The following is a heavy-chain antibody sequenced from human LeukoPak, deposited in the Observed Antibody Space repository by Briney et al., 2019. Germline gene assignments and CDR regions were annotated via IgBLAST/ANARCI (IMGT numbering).Heavy chain of an antibody. V-gene: IGHV3-21*01. CDR1: GFTFSSYS. J-gene: IGHJ4*02. CDR3: ARVSYYGSGSDY. D-gene: IGHD3-10*01. CDR2: ISSSSSYI. Sequence: GGSLRLSCAASGFTFSSYSMNWVRQAPGKGLEWVSSISSSSSYIYYADSVKGRFTISRDNAKNSLYLQMSSLRAEDTAVCYCARVSYYGSGSDYWGQGTLVTVSS.